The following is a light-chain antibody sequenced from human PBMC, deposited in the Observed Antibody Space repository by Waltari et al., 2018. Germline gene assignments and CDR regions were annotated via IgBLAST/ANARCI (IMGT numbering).Light chain of an antibody. J-gene: IGKJ4*01. CDR3: QQYGTTPLT. V-gene: IGKV3-20*01. CDR2: AAS. Sequence: EIVLTQSPGTLSLSPGERATLSCRASQSVSSNYLAWYQQNPGQAPRLLWHAASSRATGIPDRFRGSGSVTDFTLTITRLEPEDFAVYYCQQYGTTPLTFGGGTEVEIK. CDR1: QSVSSNY.